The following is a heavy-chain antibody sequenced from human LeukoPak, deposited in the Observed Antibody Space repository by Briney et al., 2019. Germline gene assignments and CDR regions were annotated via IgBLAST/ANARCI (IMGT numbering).Heavy chain of an antibody. D-gene: IGHD2-2*01. Sequence: SQTLSLTCAISGDSVSSNSVTWNWIRQSPSRGLEWLGRTYYRSTWYSDYAVSVRGRITVNPNTSKNQFSLHLNSVTPEDTAVYYCARRLTQYDCFDPWGQGILVTVSS. V-gene: IGHV6-1*01. J-gene: IGHJ5*02. CDR1: GDSVSSNSVT. CDR3: ARRLTQYDCFDP. CDR2: TYYRSTWYS.